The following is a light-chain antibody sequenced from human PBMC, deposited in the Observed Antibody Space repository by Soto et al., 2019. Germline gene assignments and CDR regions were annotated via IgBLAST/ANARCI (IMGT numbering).Light chain of an antibody. Sequence: QSALAQPPSVSGAPGQRVTISCTVSSSNIGAGYDVHWYQQLPGTVPKLLIYGNSNRPSGVPDRFSGSKSGTSASLAITGLQAEDEADYYCHSYDSSLSGSVFGGGTQLTLL. CDR2: GNS. J-gene: IGLJ3*02. CDR1: SSNIGAGYD. CDR3: HSYDSSLSGSV. V-gene: IGLV1-40*01.